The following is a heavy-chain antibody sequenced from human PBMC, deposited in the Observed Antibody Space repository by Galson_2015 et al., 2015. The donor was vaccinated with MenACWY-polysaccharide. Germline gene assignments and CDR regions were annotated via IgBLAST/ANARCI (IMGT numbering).Heavy chain of an antibody. CDR2: IYYSGST. V-gene: IGHV4-59*01. D-gene: IGHD3-22*01. Sequence: ETLSLTCSVSGGSMSGSYWSWLRQPPGKELEWIGYIYYSGSTNYNPSLESRVTISVDTPKNQFSLKLTSVAAADTAVYYCARGYFDSRGYSNWFDPWGQGTLVTVSS. J-gene: IGHJ5*02. CDR1: GGSMSGSY. CDR3: ARGYFDSRGYSNWFDP.